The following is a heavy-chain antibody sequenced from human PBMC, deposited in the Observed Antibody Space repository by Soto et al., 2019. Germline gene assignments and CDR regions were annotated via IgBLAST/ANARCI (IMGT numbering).Heavy chain of an antibody. CDR2: IFHDGTA. V-gene: IGHV4-4*02. Sequence: SETLSLTCAVSGVSISSGNWWTWVRQTPQRGLEYIGEIFHDGTANYYPSFERRVAISVDTSKNQFSLKLTSVTAADTAIYFCARLVYDTRLNYMYFDFWGQGALVPVSS. D-gene: IGHD2-8*01. CDR1: GVSISSGNW. CDR3: ARLVYDTRLNYMYFDF. J-gene: IGHJ4*02.